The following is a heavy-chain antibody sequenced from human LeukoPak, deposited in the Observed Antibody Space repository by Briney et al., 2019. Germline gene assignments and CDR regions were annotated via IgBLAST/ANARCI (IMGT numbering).Heavy chain of an antibody. V-gene: IGHV3-23*01. CDR3: ARVYYYDSTGGGY. CDR1: GFTFSSYA. J-gene: IGHJ4*02. CDR2: ISGSGGST. Sequence: PGGSLRLSCAASGFTFSSYAMSWVRQAPGKGLEWVSAISGSGGSTYYADSVKGRFTISRDNAKNSLYLQMNSLRAEDTAVYYCARVYYYDSTGGGYWGQGTLVTVSS. D-gene: IGHD3-22*01.